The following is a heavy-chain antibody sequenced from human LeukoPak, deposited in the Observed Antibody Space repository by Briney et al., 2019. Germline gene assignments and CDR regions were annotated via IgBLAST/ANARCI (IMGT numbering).Heavy chain of an antibody. D-gene: IGHD3-9*01. CDR2: INHSGST. CDR1: GGSFSGYY. Sequence: SETLSLTCTVYGGSFSGYYWSWIRQPPWKGLEWIGEINHSGSTNYNPSLKSRVTISVDTSKNQFSLKPSSVTAADTAVYYCARRRPNYDILTGYYKASRFDYWGQGTLVTVSS. J-gene: IGHJ4*02. CDR3: ARRRPNYDILTGYYKASRFDY. V-gene: IGHV4-34*01.